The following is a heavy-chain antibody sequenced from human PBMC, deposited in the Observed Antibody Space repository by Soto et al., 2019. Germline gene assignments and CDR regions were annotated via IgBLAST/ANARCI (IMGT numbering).Heavy chain of an antibody. CDR2: IYSGGST. CDR3: ASSGPDCSSTSCYLLDSTDY. CDR1: GFTVSSNY. J-gene: IGHJ4*02. V-gene: IGHV3-66*01. Sequence: GSLRLSCAASGFTVSSNYMSWVRQAPGKGLEWVSVIYSGGSTYYADSVKGRFTISRDNSKNTLYLQMNSLRAEDTAVYYCASSGPDCSSTSCYLLDSTDYWGQGTLVTVSS. D-gene: IGHD2-2*01.